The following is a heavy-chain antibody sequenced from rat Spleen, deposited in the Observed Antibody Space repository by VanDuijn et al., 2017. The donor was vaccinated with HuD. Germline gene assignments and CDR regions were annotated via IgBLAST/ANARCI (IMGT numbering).Heavy chain of an antibody. CDR2: ISTGGGNT. CDR1: GFTFSNYY. Sequence: EVQLVESGGGLVQPGRSLKLSCAASGFTFSNYYMAWVRQAPTKGLEWVASISTGGGNTYYRDSVKGRFTSSRDNAKSTLYLQMDSLRSEDTATYYCARNYPGITSVMDAWGQGASVTVSS. J-gene: IGHJ4*01. V-gene: IGHV5S23*01. CDR3: ARNYPGITSVMDA. D-gene: IGHD1-4*01.